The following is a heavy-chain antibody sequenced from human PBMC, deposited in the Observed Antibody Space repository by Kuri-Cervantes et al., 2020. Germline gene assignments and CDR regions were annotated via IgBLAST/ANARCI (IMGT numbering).Heavy chain of an antibody. CDR3: ARGRYFDWLLYYRFYYYGMDV. CDR2: ISAYNGNT. J-gene: IGHJ6*02. Sequence: ASVKVSCKASGYTFTSYGISWVRQAPGQGLEWMGWISAYNGNTNYAQKLQGRVTMTTDTSTSTAYMELSSLRSEDTAVYYCARGRYFDWLLYYRFYYYGMDVWGQGTTVTVSS. V-gene: IGHV1-18*01. CDR1: GYTFTSYG. D-gene: IGHD3-9*01.